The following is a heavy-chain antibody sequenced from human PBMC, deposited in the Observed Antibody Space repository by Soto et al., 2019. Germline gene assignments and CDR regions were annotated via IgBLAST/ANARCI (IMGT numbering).Heavy chain of an antibody. CDR1: GGSISSYY. Sequence: PSETLSLTCTVSGGSISSYYWSWIRQPPGKGLEWIGYIYYSGSTNYNPSLKSRVTISVDTSKNQLSLKLSSVTAADTAVYYCASFILTGRYFDYWGQGTLVTVS. CDR3: ASFILTGRYFDY. CDR2: IYYSGST. J-gene: IGHJ4*02. D-gene: IGHD3-9*01. V-gene: IGHV4-59*08.